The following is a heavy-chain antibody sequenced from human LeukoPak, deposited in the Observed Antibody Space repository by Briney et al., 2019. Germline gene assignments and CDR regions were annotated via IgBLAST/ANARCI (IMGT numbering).Heavy chain of an antibody. CDR3: ATLRRSNGMDV. CDR1: GGSFSGYY. V-gene: IGHV4-34*01. CDR2: INHSGST. J-gene: IGHJ6*04. Sequence: MSSETLSLTCAVYGGSFSGYYWSWIRQPPGKGLEWIGEINHSGSTNYNPSLKSRVTISVDTSKNQFSLKLSSVTAADTAAYYCATLRRSNGMDVWGKGTTVTVSS. D-gene: IGHD5/OR15-5a*01.